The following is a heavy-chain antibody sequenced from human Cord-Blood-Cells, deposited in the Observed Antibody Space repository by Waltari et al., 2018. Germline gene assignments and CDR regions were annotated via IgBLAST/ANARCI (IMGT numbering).Heavy chain of an antibody. V-gene: IGHV3-7*01. D-gene: IGHD3-10*01. CDR2: IKQDGSEK. J-gene: IGHJ4*02. Sequence: EVQLVESGGGLVQPGGSLRLSCAASGFTFSSYWMSWVRQAPGKGLEWVANIKQDGSEKYYVDSVKDLLTISRDNAKNSLYLQMNGLRAEDTAVYYCASYGSGSYYFDYWGQGTLVTVSS. CDR1: GFTFSSYW. CDR3: ASYGSGSYYFDY.